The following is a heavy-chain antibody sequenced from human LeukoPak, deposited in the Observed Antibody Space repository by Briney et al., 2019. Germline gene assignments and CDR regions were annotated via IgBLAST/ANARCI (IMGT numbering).Heavy chain of an antibody. V-gene: IGHV3-23*01. CDR2: ISGSGGST. J-gene: IGHJ4*02. Sequence: GRSLRLSCAASGFTFSNYWMSWVRQAPGKGLEWVSAISGSGGSTYYADSVKGRFTISRDNSKNTLYLQMNSLRAEDTAVYYCAKETHYGDYVGWGQGTLATVSS. CDR1: GFTFSNYW. CDR3: AKETHYGDYVG. D-gene: IGHD4-17*01.